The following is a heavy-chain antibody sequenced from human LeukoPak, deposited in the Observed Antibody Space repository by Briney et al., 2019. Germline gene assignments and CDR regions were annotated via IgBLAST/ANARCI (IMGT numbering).Heavy chain of an antibody. CDR1: GFTFDDYT. V-gene: IGHV3-43*01. J-gene: IGHJ6*03. D-gene: IGHD4-11*01. CDR3: AKANGDYSNPPYYYYYMDV. CDR2: ISWDGGST. Sequence: GGSLRLSCAAPGFTFDDYTMHWVRQAPGKGLEWVSLISWDGGSTYYADSVKGRFTISRDNSKNSLYLQMNSLRTEDTALYYCAKANGDYSNPPYYYYYMDVWGKGTTVTVSS.